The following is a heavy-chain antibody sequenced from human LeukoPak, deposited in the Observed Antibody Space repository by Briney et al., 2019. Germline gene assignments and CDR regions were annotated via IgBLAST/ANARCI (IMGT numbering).Heavy chain of an antibody. CDR3: ARGAVDTAMADY. V-gene: IGHV3-21*01. CDR2: ISSSSSYI. J-gene: IGHJ4*02. Sequence: GGSLRLSCAASGFTFSSYSMNWVRQAPGKGLEWVSSISSSSSYIYYADSVKGRFTISRDNAKNSLYLQMNSLRAEDTAVYYCARGAVDTAMADYWGQGTLVTVSS. D-gene: IGHD5-18*01. CDR1: GFTFSSYS.